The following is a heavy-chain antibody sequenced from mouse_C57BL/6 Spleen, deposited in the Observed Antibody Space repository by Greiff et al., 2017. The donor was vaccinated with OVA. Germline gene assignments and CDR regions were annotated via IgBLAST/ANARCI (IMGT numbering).Heavy chain of an antibody. CDR3: TRRDYYGSSLFDY. D-gene: IGHD1-1*01. V-gene: IGHV1-15*01. J-gene: IGHJ2*01. CDR1: GYTFTDYE. Sequence: VQLQQSGAELVRPGASVTLSCKASGYTFTDYEMHWVKQTPVHGLEWIGAIDPETGGTAYNQKFKGQAILTADKSSSTAYMELRSLTSEDSAVYYCTRRDYYGSSLFDYWGQGTTLTVSS. CDR2: IDPETGGT.